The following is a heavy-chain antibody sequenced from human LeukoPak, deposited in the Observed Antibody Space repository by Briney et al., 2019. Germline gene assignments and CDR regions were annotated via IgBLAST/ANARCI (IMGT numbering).Heavy chain of an antibody. CDR1: GFTFSSYW. Sequence: GGSLRLSCTASGFTFSSYWVHWVRQSQEKRLVWVSRINEDGRVTDYADSVKGRFTISRDNARNTLYLQMHSLRVEDTAVYYCARDLRGIRDYWGQGTLVTVSS. CDR3: ARDLRGIRDY. D-gene: IGHD3-16*01. V-gene: IGHV3-74*01. J-gene: IGHJ4*02. CDR2: INEDGRVT.